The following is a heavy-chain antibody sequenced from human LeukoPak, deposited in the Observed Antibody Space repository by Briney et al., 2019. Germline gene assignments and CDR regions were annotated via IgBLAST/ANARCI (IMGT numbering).Heavy chain of an antibody. CDR2: IYYSGST. V-gene: IGHV4-59*01. CDR1: GGSISRYY. D-gene: IGHD6-13*01. Sequence: TTSETLSLTCTVSGGSISRYYWSWIRQPPGKGLGWIGYIYYSGSTNYNPSLKSRVTISVDTSKNQVSLKLSSVTAADTAVYYCARGGGGIAADYWGQGTLVTVSS. J-gene: IGHJ4*02. CDR3: ARGGGGIAADY.